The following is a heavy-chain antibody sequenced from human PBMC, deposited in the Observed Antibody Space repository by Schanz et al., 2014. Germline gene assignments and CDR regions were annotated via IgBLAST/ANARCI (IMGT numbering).Heavy chain of an antibody. CDR3: AKAADWPVTRFDP. V-gene: IGHV3-21*01. CDR2: ISSRSSHI. CDR1: GITFSSHS. J-gene: IGHJ5*02. D-gene: IGHD3-9*01. Sequence: EVQLLESGGGLVQPGGSLRLSCAASGITFSSHSFNWVRQAPGKGPEWVSSISSRSSHIYYADSVKGRFTVSRDNAKNSVYLQMKGLRVEDTAVYYCAKAADWPVTRFDPWGQGTLVTVSS.